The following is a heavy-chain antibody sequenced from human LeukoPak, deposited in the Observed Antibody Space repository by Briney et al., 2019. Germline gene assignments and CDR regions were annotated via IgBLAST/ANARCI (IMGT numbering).Heavy chain of an antibody. CDR3: ARGARDDSGYVFGAFDI. Sequence: GGSLRLSCAASGFTFSSYSMNWVRQAPGKGLEWVSSISSSSSYIYYADSVKGRFTISRDNAKNSLYLQMNSLRAEDTAVYYCARGARDDSGYVFGAFDIWGQGTMVTVSS. J-gene: IGHJ3*02. CDR2: ISSSSSYI. CDR1: GFTFSSYS. D-gene: IGHD5-12*01. V-gene: IGHV3-21*01.